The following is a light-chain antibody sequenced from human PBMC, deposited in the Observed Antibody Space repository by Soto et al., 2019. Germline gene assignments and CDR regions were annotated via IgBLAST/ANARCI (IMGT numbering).Light chain of an antibody. V-gene: IGKV1-5*01. CDR1: QRISNW. Sequence: DIQMTQSPSTRPASVGDRVTITCRASQRISNWLALYQQKPGTAPKVLIYHASNLQSGVPSGFSGSGYGTEFTLTISSLQPDDFATYYCQQYNSYSWTFGQGTKVDIK. J-gene: IGKJ1*01. CDR3: QQYNSYSWT. CDR2: HAS.